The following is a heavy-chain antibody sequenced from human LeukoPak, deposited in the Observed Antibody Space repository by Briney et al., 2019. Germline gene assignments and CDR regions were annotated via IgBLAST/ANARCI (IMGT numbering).Heavy chain of an antibody. CDR2: IYYSEST. J-gene: IGHJ4*02. D-gene: IGHD2-15*01. Sequence: SETLSLTCAVYGGSFSGYYWSWIRQHPGKGLEWIGYIYYSESTYYNPSLKSRVTISVDTSKNQFSLKLSSVTAADTAVYYCAGGTLGRIRYFDYWGQGTLVTVSS. CDR1: GGSFSGYY. CDR3: AGGTLGRIRYFDY. V-gene: IGHV4-31*11.